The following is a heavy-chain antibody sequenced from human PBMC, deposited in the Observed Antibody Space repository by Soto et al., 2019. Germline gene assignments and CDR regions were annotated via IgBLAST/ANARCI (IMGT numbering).Heavy chain of an antibody. CDR3: ARDVGYNYKGGMDV. J-gene: IGHJ6*02. CDR1: GGTFSSYA. Sequence: QVKLVQSGAAVKKPGSSVKVSCKASGGTFSSYAISWVRQAPGQGLEWMGGIIPIFGTANYAQKFQGRVTITADKSTSTAYMALSSLRSEDTAVYYCARDVGYNYKGGMDVWGQGTTVTVSS. D-gene: IGHD5-18*01. V-gene: IGHV1-69*06. CDR2: IIPIFGTA.